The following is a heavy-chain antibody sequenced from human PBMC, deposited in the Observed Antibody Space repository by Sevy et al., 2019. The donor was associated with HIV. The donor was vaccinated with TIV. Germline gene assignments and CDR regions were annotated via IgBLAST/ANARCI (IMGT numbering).Heavy chain of an antibody. CDR1: GGPISSHY. V-gene: IGHV4-59*11. Sequence: SETLSLICTVSGGPISSHYWSWIRQTPGKGLEWIGYFYYTGITNYNPSLKSRVTMSADTSTNRVSLKLSSVTAADTAVYYCARVPSPYYDSSGDLIREYYFDSWGQGTPVPVSS. D-gene: IGHD3-22*01. CDR3: ARVPSPYYDSSGDLIREYYFDS. CDR2: FYYTGIT. J-gene: IGHJ4*02.